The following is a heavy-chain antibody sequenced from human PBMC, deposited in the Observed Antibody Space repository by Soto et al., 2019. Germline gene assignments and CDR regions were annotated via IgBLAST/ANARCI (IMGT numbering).Heavy chain of an antibody. CDR2: LSQSGTT. Sequence: QVQLQESGPGLVKPSGTLSLTCAVSGASISSDNRWTWVRQPPGEGLEWIGELSQSGTTKYNPSLASRVNISVDKSKNQFSLRLTSMTAADTAVYYCAKKVPAALRLYYFFGLDVWGQGTTVTVSS. J-gene: IGHJ6*02. D-gene: IGHD2-15*01. CDR3: AKKVPAALRLYYFFGLDV. CDR1: GASISSDNR. V-gene: IGHV4-4*02.